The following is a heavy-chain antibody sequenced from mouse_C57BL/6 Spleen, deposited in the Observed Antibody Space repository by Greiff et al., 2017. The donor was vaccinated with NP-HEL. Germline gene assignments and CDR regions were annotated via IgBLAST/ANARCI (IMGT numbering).Heavy chain of an antibody. D-gene: IGHD2-3*01. J-gene: IGHJ3*01. V-gene: IGHV1-15*01. CDR1: GYTFTDYE. CDR2: IDPETGGT. Sequence: VHLVESGAELVRPGASVTLSCKASGYTFTDYEMHWVKQTPVHGLEWIGAIDPETGGTAYNQKFKGKAILTADKSSSTAYMELRSLTSEDSAVYYCTRRGWLLLFAYWGQGTLVTVSA. CDR3: TRRGWLLLFAY.